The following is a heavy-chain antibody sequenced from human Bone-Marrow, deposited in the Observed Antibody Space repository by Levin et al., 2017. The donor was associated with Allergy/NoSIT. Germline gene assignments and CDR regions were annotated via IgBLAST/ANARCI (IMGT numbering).Heavy chain of an antibody. D-gene: IGHD6-13*01. Sequence: ASVKVSCKASGYTFTSYYMHWVRQAPGQGLEWMGIINPSGGSTSYAQKFQGRVTMTRDTSTSTVYMELSSLRSEDTAVYYCARDLGLSSSWYRNWFDPWGQGTLVTVSS. CDR2: INPSGGST. CDR3: ARDLGLSSSWYRNWFDP. V-gene: IGHV1-46*01. CDR1: GYTFTSYY. J-gene: IGHJ5*02.